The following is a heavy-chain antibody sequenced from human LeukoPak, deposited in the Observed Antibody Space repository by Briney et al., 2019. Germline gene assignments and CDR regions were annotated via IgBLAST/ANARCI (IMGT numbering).Heavy chain of an antibody. CDR3: ARHLRKWSGYSPLGDP. CDR1: GYTFTSYY. J-gene: IGHJ5*02. D-gene: IGHD3-3*01. Sequence: ASVKVSCKASGYTFTSYYMHWVRQAPGQGLEWMGWINPNSGGTNYAQKFQGRVTMTRDTSISTAYMELSRLRSDDTAVYYCARHLRKWSGYSPLGDPWGQGTLVTVSS. V-gene: IGHV1-2*02. CDR2: INPNSGGT.